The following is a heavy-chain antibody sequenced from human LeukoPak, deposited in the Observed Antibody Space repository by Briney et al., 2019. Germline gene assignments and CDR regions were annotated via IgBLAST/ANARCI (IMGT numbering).Heavy chain of an antibody. CDR2: ISWNSGSI. V-gene: IGHV3-9*01. CDR1: GFTFDDYA. CDR3: AKTDDYYDAFDI. D-gene: IGHD4-11*01. J-gene: IGHJ3*02. Sequence: GRSLRLSCAASGFTFDDYAMHWVRQAPGKGLEWVSGISWNSGSIGYADSVKGRFTISRDNAKNSLYLQMNSLRAEDTALYYCAKTDDYYDAFDIWGQGTMVTISS.